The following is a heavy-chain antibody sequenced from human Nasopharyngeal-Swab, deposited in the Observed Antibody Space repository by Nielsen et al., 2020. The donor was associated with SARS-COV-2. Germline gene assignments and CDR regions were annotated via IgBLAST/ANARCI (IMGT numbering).Heavy chain of an antibody. CDR3: ARVNGQLALAVRYFDL. J-gene: IGHJ2*01. D-gene: IGHD6-6*01. Sequence: GESLKISCAASGFTFSDYYMSWIRQAPGKGLEWVSYISSSGSTIYYADSVKGRFTISRDNAKNSLYLQMNSLRAEDTAVYYCARVNGQLALAVRYFDLWGRGTRVTVSS. V-gene: IGHV3-11*01. CDR2: ISSSGSTI. CDR1: GFTFSDYY.